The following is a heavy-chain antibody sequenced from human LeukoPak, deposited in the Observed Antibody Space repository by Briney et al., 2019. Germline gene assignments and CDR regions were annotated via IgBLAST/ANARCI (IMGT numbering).Heavy chain of an antibody. Sequence: ASVKVSCKASGYTFTGYYMHWVRQAPGQGLEWMGWINPNSGGTNYAQKFQGRVTMTRDTSISTAYMELSRLRSDDTAVYYCATGAAAGKDPYYYYYYMDVWGKGTTVTVSS. J-gene: IGHJ6*03. CDR1: GYTFTGYY. CDR3: ATGAAAGKDPYYYYYYMDV. V-gene: IGHV1-2*02. D-gene: IGHD6-13*01. CDR2: INPNSGGT.